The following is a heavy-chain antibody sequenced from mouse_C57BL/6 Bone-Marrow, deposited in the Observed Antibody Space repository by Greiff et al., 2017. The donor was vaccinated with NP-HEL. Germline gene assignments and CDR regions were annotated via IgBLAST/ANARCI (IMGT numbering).Heavy chain of an antibody. Sequence: VQLKQSGPVLVKPGASVKMSCKASGYTFTDYYMNWVKQSHGKSLEWIGVINPYNGGTSYNQKFKGKATLTVDKSSSTAYMELNSLTSEDSAVYYCAHYYGSSFPYWYFDVWGTGTTVTVSS. V-gene: IGHV1-19*01. CDR1: GYTFTDYY. D-gene: IGHD1-1*01. CDR2: INPYNGGT. CDR3: AHYYGSSFPYWYFDV. J-gene: IGHJ1*03.